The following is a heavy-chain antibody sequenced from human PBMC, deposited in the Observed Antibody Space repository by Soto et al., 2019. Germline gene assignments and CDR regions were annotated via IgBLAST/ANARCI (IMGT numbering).Heavy chain of an antibody. Sequence: GASVKVSCKASGYTFTSYYMHWVRQAPGQGLEWMGIINPSGGSTTYAQKFQDGVTMTRDTSTGTVYMELSSLRSEDTAVYYCARDSYYDYVWGSYPRGYYLENWGQGTPVTVSS. CDR2: INPSGGST. J-gene: IGHJ4*02. CDR1: GYTFTSYY. D-gene: IGHD3-16*02. V-gene: IGHV1-46*01. CDR3: ARDSYYDYVWGSYPRGYYLEN.